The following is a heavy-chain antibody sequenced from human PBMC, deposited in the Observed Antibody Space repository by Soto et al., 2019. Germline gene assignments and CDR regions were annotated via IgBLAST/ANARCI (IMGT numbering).Heavy chain of an antibody. CDR1: GFTFSSYA. Sequence: GGTLRLSCAASGFTFSSYAMSWVRQAPGKGLEWVSAISGSGGSTYYADSVKGRFTISRDNSKNTLYLQMNSLRAEDTAVYYCAKMVGTNGVFAPLDYWGQGTLVTVSS. CDR2: ISGSGGST. D-gene: IGHD2-8*01. CDR3: AKMVGTNGVFAPLDY. J-gene: IGHJ4*02. V-gene: IGHV3-23*01.